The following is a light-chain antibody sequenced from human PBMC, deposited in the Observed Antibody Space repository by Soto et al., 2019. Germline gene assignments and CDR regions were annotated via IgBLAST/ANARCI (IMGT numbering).Light chain of an antibody. CDR1: SSNIGAGYD. CDR2: GNS. J-gene: IGLJ3*02. V-gene: IGLV1-40*01. CDR3: QSYDSSLSGWV. Sequence: QSVLTQPPSVSGAPGQMVTISCTGSSSNIGAGYDVHWYQQLPGTAPKLLIYGNSNSPSGVPDRFSGCKSGTSASLAITGLQDEDEADYYCQSYDSSLSGWVFGGGTKLTVL.